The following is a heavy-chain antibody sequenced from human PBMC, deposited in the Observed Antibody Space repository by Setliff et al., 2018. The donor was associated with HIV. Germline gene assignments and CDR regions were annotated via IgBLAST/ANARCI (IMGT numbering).Heavy chain of an antibody. D-gene: IGHD5-18*01. CDR2: IYHSGST. CDR1: GGSISSSNW. Sequence: PSETLSLTCAVSGGSISSSNWWSWVRQPPGKGLEWIGEIYHSGSTNYNPSLKSRVTISLDRSKTQFSLKLSSVTAADTAVYYCARAGSYGWDYWGQGTLVTVSS. CDR3: ARAGSYGWDY. J-gene: IGHJ4*02. V-gene: IGHV4-4*02.